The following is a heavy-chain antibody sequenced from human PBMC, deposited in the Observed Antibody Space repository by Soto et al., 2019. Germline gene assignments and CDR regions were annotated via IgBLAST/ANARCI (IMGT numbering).Heavy chain of an antibody. J-gene: IGHJ6*02. D-gene: IGHD3-22*01. Sequence: PGESLKISCKGSGYSFTIYWIGWVRQMPGKGLEWMGIIYHGDSDTRYSPSFQGQVTISADKSISTAYLQWSSLKASDTAMYYCARHGPRVYYDNSDYYYYGMDVWGQGATVTVSS. V-gene: IGHV5-51*01. CDR1: GYSFTIYW. CDR2: IYHGDSDT. CDR3: ARHGPRVYYDNSDYYYYGMDV.